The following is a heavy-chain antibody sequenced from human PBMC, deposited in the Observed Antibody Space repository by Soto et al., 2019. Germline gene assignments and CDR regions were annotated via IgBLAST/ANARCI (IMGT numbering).Heavy chain of an antibody. D-gene: IGHD6-19*01. CDR3: AAYSSGWYGGYNWFDP. Sequence: PSETLSLTCTVSGGSISSYYWSWIRQPPGKGLEWIGHIYYSGSTNYNPSLRSRVTISEDTSKNQFSLKLSSVTAADTAVYYCAAYSSGWYGGYNWFDPWGQGTLVTVSS. CDR2: IYYSGST. J-gene: IGHJ5*02. CDR1: GGSISSYY. V-gene: IGHV4-59*01.